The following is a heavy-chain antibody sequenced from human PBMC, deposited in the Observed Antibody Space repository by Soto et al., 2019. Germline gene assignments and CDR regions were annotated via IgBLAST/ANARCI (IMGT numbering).Heavy chain of an antibody. V-gene: IGHV1-18*04. CDR1: GYTFTSYG. CDR2: ISAYNGNT. Sequence: RASVKVSCKASGYTFTSYGISWVRQAPGQGLEWMGWISAYNGNTNYAQKLQGRVTMTTDTSTSTAYMELRSLRSDDTAVYYCARSAGAVAGTLKYNWFDPWGQGTLVTVSS. D-gene: IGHD6-19*01. CDR3: ARSAGAVAGTLKYNWFDP. J-gene: IGHJ5*02.